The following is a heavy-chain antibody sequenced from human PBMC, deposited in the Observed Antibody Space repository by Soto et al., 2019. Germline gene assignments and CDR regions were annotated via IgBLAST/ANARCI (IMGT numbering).Heavy chain of an antibody. Sequence: QVQLVESGGGVVQPGRSLSLSCAASQLTFKNYAMHWVRQPPGKGLEWVAVISDDGHNEYYADSVRGRFTISRDTSKSPVDLHMTSLRVEDTAVYYCAKDLNVKTYVTYGMDVWGQGTTVTVSS. CDR1: QLTFKNYA. CDR2: ISDDGHNE. J-gene: IGHJ6*02. CDR3: AKDLNVKTYVTYGMDV. V-gene: IGHV3-30*18. D-gene: IGHD3-10*02.